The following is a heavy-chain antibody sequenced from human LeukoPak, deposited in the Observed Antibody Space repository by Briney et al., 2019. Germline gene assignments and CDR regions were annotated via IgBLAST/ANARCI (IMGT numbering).Heavy chain of an antibody. CDR3: AKGGIAVAGPLDY. CDR2: ISWDGGST. CDR1: GFTFDDYT. J-gene: IGHJ4*02. D-gene: IGHD6-19*01. V-gene: IGHV3-43*01. Sequence: GGSLRLSCAASGFTFDDYTMHWVRQAPGEGLECVSLISWDGGSTYYAESVKGRFTISRDNSKTSLYLQMNSLRTEDTALYYCAKGGIAVAGPLDYWGQGTLVTVSS.